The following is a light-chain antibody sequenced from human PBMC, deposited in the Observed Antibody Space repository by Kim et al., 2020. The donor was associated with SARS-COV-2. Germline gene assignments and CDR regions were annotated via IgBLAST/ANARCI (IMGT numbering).Light chain of an antibody. V-gene: IGKV3-20*01. Sequence: SPGQSATLSCRASQTIPSTLFAWYRQKPGQALRLLVYGASSRATGIPDRFSGSVSGTYITLIISRLEPEDFAIYYCQNDGSSPWTFGQGTKVDIK. J-gene: IGKJ1*01. CDR2: GAS. CDR3: QNDGSSPWT. CDR1: QTIPSTL.